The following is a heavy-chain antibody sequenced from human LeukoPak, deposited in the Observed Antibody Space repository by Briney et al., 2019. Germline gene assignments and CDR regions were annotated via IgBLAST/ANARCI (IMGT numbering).Heavy chain of an antibody. J-gene: IGHJ4*02. D-gene: IGHD3-10*01. Sequence: SETLSLTCTVSGGSISNYYWSWIRQPPGEELEWIGYIYYSGSTNYNPSLKSRVTISVDTSKNQFSLKLSSVTAADTAVYYCARLRMPRRLTMVTGYFDYWGQGTLVTVSS. CDR2: IYYSGST. CDR1: GGSISNYY. V-gene: IGHV4-59*12. CDR3: ARLRMPRRLTMVTGYFDY.